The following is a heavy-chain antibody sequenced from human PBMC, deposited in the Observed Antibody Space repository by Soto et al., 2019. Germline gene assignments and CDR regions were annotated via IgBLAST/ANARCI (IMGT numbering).Heavy chain of an antibody. Sequence: SETLSLTCTVSGGSISGSSYYWGWIRQPPGKGLEWIGNFHYSGSTYYNPSLKGRVTISVDTSKNQFSLKLPSVSATDTAVYYCARPQLRRSGGSQFDSWDQGTLVTVSS. CDR2: FHYSGST. CDR1: GGSISGSSYY. CDR3: ARPQLRRSGGSQFDS. J-gene: IGHJ5*01. V-gene: IGHV4-39*01. D-gene: IGHD2-15*01.